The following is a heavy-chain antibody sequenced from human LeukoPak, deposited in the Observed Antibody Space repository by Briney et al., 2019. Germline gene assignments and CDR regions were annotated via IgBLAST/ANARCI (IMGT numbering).Heavy chain of an antibody. CDR2: IIPFLGEV. J-gene: IGHJ5*02. Sequence: GASVKVSCKAFGATLNIGHAFIWARQAPGQGLQWMGRIIPFLGEVNYAQNFQGRVSFTADKSTATMYMEMKGLRLDDTAIYYCSPCGHAYDWFGPWGQGTLVTVSS. D-gene: IGHD5-12*01. V-gene: IGHV1-69*04. CDR1: GATLNIGHA. CDR3: SPCGHAYDWFGP.